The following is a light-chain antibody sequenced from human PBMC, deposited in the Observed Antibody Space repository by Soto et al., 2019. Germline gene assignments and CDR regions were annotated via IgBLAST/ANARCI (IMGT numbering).Light chain of an antibody. V-gene: IGLV2-14*01. CDR3: SSYTSSSTDVV. CDR1: SSDVGGYNY. Sequence: QSALTQPASVSGSPGQSITISCTGTSSDVGGYNYVSWYQHHPGKAPKLMIYQVSNRPSGVSNRFSGGKSGNTASLTISGLQAEDEADYHCSSYTSSSTDVVFGGGTKLTVL. CDR2: QVS. J-gene: IGLJ2*01.